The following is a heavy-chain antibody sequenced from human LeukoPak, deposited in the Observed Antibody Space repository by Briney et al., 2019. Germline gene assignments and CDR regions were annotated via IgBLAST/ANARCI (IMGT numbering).Heavy chain of an antibody. Sequence: TGGSLRLSCAASGFTFSNYWMHWVRQAPGKGLVWVSAIKTDGSAMQYADSVKGRFAISRDNAKNTVYLQMNSLRDEDTAVYYCVRDRTVSTILDYWGQGTLVTVSS. CDR1: GFTFSNYW. CDR2: IKTDGSAM. J-gene: IGHJ4*02. CDR3: VRDRTVSTILDY. V-gene: IGHV3-74*03. D-gene: IGHD5-24*01.